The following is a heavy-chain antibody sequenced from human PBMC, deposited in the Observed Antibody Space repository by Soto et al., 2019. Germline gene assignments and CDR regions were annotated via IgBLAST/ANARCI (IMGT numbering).Heavy chain of an antibody. Sequence: GGSLRLSCAASGFSFSSYSMNWVRQAPGKGLEWVSAISGSGGSTYYADSVKGRFTMSRDNSKNTLYLQMNSLRAEDTAVYYWAKGRKNFDYWGQGTLVTVSS. CDR3: AKGRKNFDY. J-gene: IGHJ4*02. V-gene: IGHV3-23*01. CDR2: ISGSGGST. CDR1: GFSFSSYS.